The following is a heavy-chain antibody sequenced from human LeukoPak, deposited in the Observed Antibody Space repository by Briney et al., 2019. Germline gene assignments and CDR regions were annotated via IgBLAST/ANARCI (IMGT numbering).Heavy chain of an antibody. CDR3: ARVDGGDFWSGPSHGYMDV. Sequence: PGGSLRLSCAASGFTFSSYAMSWVRQAPGKGLVWVSRINSHGSSTSYADSVKGRFTISRDNAKNTLYLQMNSLRAEDTALYHCARVDGGDFWSGPSHGYMDVWGKGTTVTVSS. J-gene: IGHJ6*03. CDR2: INSHGSST. CDR1: GFTFSSYA. V-gene: IGHV3-74*01. D-gene: IGHD3-3*01.